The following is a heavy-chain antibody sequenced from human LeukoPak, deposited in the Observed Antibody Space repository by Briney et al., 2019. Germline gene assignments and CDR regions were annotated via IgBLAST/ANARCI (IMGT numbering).Heavy chain of an antibody. CDR2: IKEDGSVK. D-gene: IGHD6-13*01. J-gene: IGHJ4*02. CDR3: AKEGVYSSSWYEDDY. V-gene: IGHV3-7*05. Sequence: GGSLRLSCAASGFTFSRYWMSWVRQAPGKGLEWVANIKEDGSVKYYVESVKGRFTISRDNSKNTLYLQMNSLRAEDTAVYYCAKEGVYSSSWYEDDYWGQGTLVTVSS. CDR1: GFTFSRYW.